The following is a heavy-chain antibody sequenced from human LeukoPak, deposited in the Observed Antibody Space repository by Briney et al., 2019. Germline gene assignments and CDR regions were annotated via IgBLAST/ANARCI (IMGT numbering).Heavy chain of an antibody. J-gene: IGHJ4*02. V-gene: IGHV1-2*02. Sequence: ASVKVSCKASGYTFTADYLHWVRQAPGQGLEWMGWINPNSGTTDYAQNLQGRVTMTRDTSSSTAYMELSSLRSDDTAVYYCARGAGAWDYWGQGTLVTVSS. CDR1: GYTFTADY. CDR2: INPNSGTT. D-gene: IGHD1-1*01. CDR3: ARGAGAWDY.